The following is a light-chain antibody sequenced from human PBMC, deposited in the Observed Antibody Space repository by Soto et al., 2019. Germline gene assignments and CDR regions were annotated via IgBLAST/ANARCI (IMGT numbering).Light chain of an antibody. V-gene: IGLV2-14*03. Sequence: QSALTQPASVSGSPGQSITISCTGTSSDVGAFNFVSWYQQHPGKAPKLMIYDVRHRPSGVSDRFSGSKSGNTASLTIYGRQAEDEADYYCTSHTTTSPPVLFGGGTKVTVL. CDR3: TSHTTTSPPVL. CDR1: SSDVGAFNF. J-gene: IGLJ2*01. CDR2: DVR.